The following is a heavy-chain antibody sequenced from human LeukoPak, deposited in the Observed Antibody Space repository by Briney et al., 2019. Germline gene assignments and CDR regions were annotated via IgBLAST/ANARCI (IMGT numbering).Heavy chain of an antibody. CDR2: INHSGST. V-gene: IGHV4-34*01. J-gene: IGHJ4*02. Sequence: SETLSLTCAVYGGSFSGYYWSWIRQPPGKGLEWIGEINHSGSTNYNPSLKSRVTISVDTSKNQFSLKLSSVTAADTAVYYCAGDRGRLRSPIDYWGQGTLVTVSS. D-gene: IGHD4-17*01. CDR1: GGSFSGYY. CDR3: AGDRGRLRSPIDY.